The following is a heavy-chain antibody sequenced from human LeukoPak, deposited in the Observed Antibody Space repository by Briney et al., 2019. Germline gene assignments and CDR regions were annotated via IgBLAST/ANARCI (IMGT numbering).Heavy chain of an antibody. CDR3: TTDLSELDDSGYYAKYFHH. CDR2: IKSKTDGGTI. CDR1: GFTFNNAW. V-gene: IGHV3-15*01. Sequence: GGSLRLSCQASGFTFNNAWMSWVRQAPGKGLEWVGRIKSKTDGGTIDYAAPVKGRFTISRDDSKDTLFLQMNSLKTEDTAVYYCTTDLSELDDSGYYAKYFHHWGQGTLVSVSS. J-gene: IGHJ1*01. D-gene: IGHD3-22*01.